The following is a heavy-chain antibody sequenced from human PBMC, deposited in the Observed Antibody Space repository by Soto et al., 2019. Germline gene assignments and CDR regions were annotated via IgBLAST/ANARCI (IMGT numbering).Heavy chain of an antibody. Sequence: SETLSLTYTVSGGSISGYYWRWIRQPPGKGLEWIGYIYYSGSTNYNPALKSRVTISVDTSKNQFSLKLSSVTAADTAVYYCARGVGYDFWSGYYFDYWGQGTLVTVSS. V-gene: IGHV4-59*01. CDR2: IYYSGST. J-gene: IGHJ4*02. D-gene: IGHD3-3*01. CDR3: ARGVGYDFWSGYYFDY. CDR1: GGSISGYY.